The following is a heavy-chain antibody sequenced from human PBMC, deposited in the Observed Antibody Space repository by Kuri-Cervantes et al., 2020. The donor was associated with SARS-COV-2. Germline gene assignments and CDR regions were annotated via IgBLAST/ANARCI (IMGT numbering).Heavy chain of an antibody. Sequence: GESLKISCTASGLTFSSHWMSWVRQAPGKGLEWVANINEDGSEKYYVDSVKGRFTISRDNAKNSLYLQMNSLRAEDTAVYYCARDGGYCSSTSCYTYYYYGMDVWGQGTTVTVSS. D-gene: IGHD2-2*02. V-gene: IGHV3-7*03. CDR2: INEDGSEK. J-gene: IGHJ6*02. CDR1: GLTFSSHW. CDR3: ARDGGYCSSTSCYTYYYYGMDV.